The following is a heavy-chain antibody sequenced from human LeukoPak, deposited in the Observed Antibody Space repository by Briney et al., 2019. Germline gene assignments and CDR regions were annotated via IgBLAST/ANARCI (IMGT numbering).Heavy chain of an antibody. CDR3: ATEGAAAGTQGFDY. V-gene: IGHV4-59*01. D-gene: IGHD6-13*01. CDR2: IYYSGST. J-gene: IGHJ4*02. Sequence: SETLSLTCTVSGGSISSYYWSWIRQPPGKGLEWIGYIYYSGSTNYNPSLKSRVTISVDTSKNQFSLKLSSVTAADTAVYYCATEGAAAGTQGFDYWGQGTLVAVSS. CDR1: GGSISSYY.